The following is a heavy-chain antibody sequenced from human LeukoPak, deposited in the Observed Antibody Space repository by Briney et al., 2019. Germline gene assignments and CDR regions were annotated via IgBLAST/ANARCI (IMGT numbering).Heavy chain of an antibody. Sequence: GGSLRLSCVASGFTFSSYWMSWVRQAPGKGLEWVANIKKDGSEKYYVDSVKGRFTISRDNAKNSLYLQMNSLRAEDTAVYYCARDRPNYYGSGSYYGTPDYWGQGTLVTVSS. D-gene: IGHD3-10*01. CDR1: GFTFSSYW. CDR2: IKKDGSEK. V-gene: IGHV3-7*01. J-gene: IGHJ4*02. CDR3: ARDRPNYYGSGSYYGTPDY.